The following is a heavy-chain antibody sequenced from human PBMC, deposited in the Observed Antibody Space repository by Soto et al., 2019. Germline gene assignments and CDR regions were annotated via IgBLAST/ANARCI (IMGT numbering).Heavy chain of an antibody. D-gene: IGHD3-22*01. V-gene: IGHV4-31*03. CDR1: GGSISSGGYY. J-gene: IGHJ5*02. Sequence: TLSLTFTVSGGSISSGGYYWSWIRQHPGKGLEWIGYIYYSGSTYYNPSLKSRVTISVDTSKNQFSLKLSSVTAADKAVYYCARAPYYYDSSGYTWGQGTLVTVSS. CDR3: ARAPYYYDSSGYT. CDR2: IYYSGST.